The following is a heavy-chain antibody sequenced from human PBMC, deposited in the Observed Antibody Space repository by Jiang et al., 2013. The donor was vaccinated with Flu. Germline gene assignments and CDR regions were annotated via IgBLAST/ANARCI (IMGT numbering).Heavy chain of an antibody. J-gene: IGHJ4*02. CDR2: IIPIFGTA. D-gene: IGHD3-22*01. CDR1: GGTFSIHA. V-gene: IGHV1-69*06. Sequence: GAEVKKPGSSVKVSCKASGGTFSIHAISWVRQAPGQRLEWMGGIIPIFGTANYAQKFQGRVTITADKSTSTVYMALSSLGSEDTAVYYCARGPDSSTYYYFYWGQGTLVTVSS. CDR3: ARGPDSSTYYYFY.